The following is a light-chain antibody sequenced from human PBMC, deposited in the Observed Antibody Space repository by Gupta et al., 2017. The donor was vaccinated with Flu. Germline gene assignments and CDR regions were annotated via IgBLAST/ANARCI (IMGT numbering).Light chain of an antibody. CDR3: QSAGKSSVNPYV. CDR1: TSAKIY. Sequence: ELTQPPPLSLSQGPAAGIPSSGSTSAKIYWYQQKPGHAPVLVIYKNTERPSGIPERFSASTSGTTVTLTISGVQAEDEADYYCQSAGKSSVNPYVFGTGTKVTVL. J-gene: IGLJ1*01. V-gene: IGLV3-25*02. CDR2: KNT.